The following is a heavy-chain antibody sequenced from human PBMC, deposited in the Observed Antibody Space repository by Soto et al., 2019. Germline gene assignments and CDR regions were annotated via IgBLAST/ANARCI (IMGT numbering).Heavy chain of an antibody. CDR3: ARAGSGSDY. CDR2: IYYSGST. CDR1: GGSISSSSYY. J-gene: IGHJ4*02. D-gene: IGHD3-22*01. Sequence: PSETLSLTCTVSGGSISSSSYYWGWIRQPPGKGLEWIGSIYYSGSTYYNPSLKSRVTISVDTSKNQFSLKLSSVTAADTAVYYCARAGSGSDYWGQGTLVTVSS. V-gene: IGHV4-39*01.